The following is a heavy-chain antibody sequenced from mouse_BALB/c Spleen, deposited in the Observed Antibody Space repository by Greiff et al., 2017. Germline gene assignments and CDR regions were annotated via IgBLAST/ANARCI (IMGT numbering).Heavy chain of an antibody. CDR3: AREYGEGAWFAY. V-gene: IGHV1-4*01. D-gene: IGHD2-10*02. CDR2: INPSSGYT. CDR1: GYTFTSYT. J-gene: IGHJ3*01. Sequence: QVQLKESGAELARPGASVKMSCKASGYTFTSYTMHWVKQRPGQGLEWIGYINPSSGYTNYNQKFKDKATLTADKSSSTAYMQLSSLTSEDSAVYYCAREYGEGAWFAYWGQGTLVTVSA.